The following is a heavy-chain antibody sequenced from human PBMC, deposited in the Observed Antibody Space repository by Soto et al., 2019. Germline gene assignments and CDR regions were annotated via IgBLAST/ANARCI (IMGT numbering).Heavy chain of an antibody. D-gene: IGHD4-17*01. J-gene: IGHJ5*02. V-gene: IGHV4-39*01. Sequence: KPSETLSLTCSILGYSISDTRFYWGWVRQSPEKGVGWIGSISHDGHAYYNPSLKSRVTLFADTSRNHFSLTMKSVTVAATALYFCARQAYGDYLGGNWFDHWGQGALVTVSS. CDR1: GYSISDTRFY. CDR2: ISHDGHA. CDR3: ARQAYGDYLGGNWFDH.